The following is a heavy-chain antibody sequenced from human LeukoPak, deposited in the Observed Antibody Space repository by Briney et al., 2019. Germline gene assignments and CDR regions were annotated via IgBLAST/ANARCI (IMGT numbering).Heavy chain of an antibody. CDR2: ISYDGSNK. V-gene: IGHV3-30*04. J-gene: IGHJ4*02. CDR1: GFTFSSYA. D-gene: IGHD3-22*01. Sequence: GGSLRLSCAASGFTFSSYAMHWVRQAPGKGLEWVAVISYDGSNKYYADSVKGRFTISRDNSKNTLYLQMNSLRAEDTAVYYCASGLNYDSSSYLDYWGQGTLVTVSS. CDR3: ASGLNYDSSSYLDY.